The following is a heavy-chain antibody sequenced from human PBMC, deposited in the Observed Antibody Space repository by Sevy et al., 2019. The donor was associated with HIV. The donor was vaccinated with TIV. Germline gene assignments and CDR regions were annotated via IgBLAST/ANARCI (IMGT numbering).Heavy chain of an antibody. D-gene: IGHD6-13*01. Sequence: GGSLRLSCAASGFTFSSYAMNWVRQAPGKGLEWVAVISYDGSNKYYADSVKRRFTISRDNSKNTLDLQMNSLRAEDTAVYYCAREVMAAAYGMDVWGQGTTVTVSS. CDR3: AREVMAAAYGMDV. V-gene: IGHV3-30-3*01. J-gene: IGHJ6*02. CDR2: ISYDGSNK. CDR1: GFTFSSYA.